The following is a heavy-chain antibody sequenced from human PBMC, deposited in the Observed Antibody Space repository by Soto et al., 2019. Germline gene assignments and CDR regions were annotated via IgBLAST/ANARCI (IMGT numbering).Heavy chain of an antibody. CDR1: GFTFSSYA. CDR2: ISGSGGTT. J-gene: IGHJ3*02. D-gene: IGHD6-19*01. V-gene: IGHV3-23*01. CDR3: AKTANGWFRAFDI. Sequence: EVQLLESGGGLVQPGGSLRLSCAASGFTFSSYAMSWVRQAPGKGLEWVSAISGSGGTTYYADSVKGRFTFSRDNSKNTLYLQMNSLRAEGTAVYYCAKTANGWFRAFDIWGQGTMVTVSS.